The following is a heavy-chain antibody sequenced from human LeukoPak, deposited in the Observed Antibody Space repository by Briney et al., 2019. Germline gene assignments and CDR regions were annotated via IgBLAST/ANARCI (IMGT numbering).Heavy chain of an antibody. CDR1: GGSISSSSYY. J-gene: IGHJ4*02. V-gene: IGHV4-39*01. Sequence: SETLSLTCTVSGGSISSSSYYWGLIRQPPGKGLEWIGSIYYSGSTYYNPSLKSRVTISVDTSKNQFSLKLNPVHAPDTAVYYCARQPSEYYDFWSGSRQRRFDYWGQGTLVTVSS. D-gene: IGHD3-3*01. CDR2: IYYSGST. CDR3: ARQPSEYYDFWSGSRQRRFDY.